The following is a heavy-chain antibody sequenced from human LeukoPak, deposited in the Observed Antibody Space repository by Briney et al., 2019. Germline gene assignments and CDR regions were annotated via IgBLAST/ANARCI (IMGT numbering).Heavy chain of an antibody. CDR3: ARQSLSNYYFDY. D-gene: IGHD4-11*01. CDR2: IYYSGRA. J-gene: IGHJ4*02. Sequence: PSETLSLTCNVSSDTIGGSSYYWGWNRQPPGKGLEFIVRIYYSGRAYYNPSLKSRVTVSIDTSKKQFYLNLRSVTAADTAVYFCARQSLSNYYFDYWGQGTLVTVSS. V-gene: IGHV4-39*01. CDR1: SDTIGGSSYY.